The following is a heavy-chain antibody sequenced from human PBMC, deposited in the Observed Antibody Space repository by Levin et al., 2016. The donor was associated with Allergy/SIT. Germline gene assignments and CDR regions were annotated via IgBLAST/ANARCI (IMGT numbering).Heavy chain of an antibody. J-gene: IGHJ5*02. V-gene: IGHV4-59*01. CDR2: IYYSGNT. D-gene: IGHD2-2*01. CDR1: GGSLSTYY. CDR3: ARDQMLSTSAFDP. Sequence: SETLSLTCTVSGGSLSTYYWSWIRQPPGKGLEWIGYIYYSGNTNYNPSLKSRVAMSVDASKNQFSLKLTSVTAADTAVYYCARDQMLSTSAFDPWGQGTLITVSS.